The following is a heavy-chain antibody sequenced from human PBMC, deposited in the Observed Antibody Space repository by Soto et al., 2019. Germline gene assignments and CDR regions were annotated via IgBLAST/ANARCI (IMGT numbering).Heavy chain of an antibody. D-gene: IGHD6-19*01. CDR3: TGQSVAGATDY. CDR1: GGSVSGNSGA. V-gene: IGHV6-1*01. Sequence: TQAVSSTGAISGGSVSGNSGAWNWIKQSPSRGLEWLGRTYYRSKWYTGYAVSVRSRITINPDTSKNQFSLQLSSVTPEDTAVYYCTGQSVAGATDYWGQGTPVPVSS. CDR2: TYYRSKWYT. J-gene: IGHJ4*02.